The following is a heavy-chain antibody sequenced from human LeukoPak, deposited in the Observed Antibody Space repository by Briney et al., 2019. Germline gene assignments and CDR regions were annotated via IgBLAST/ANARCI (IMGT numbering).Heavy chain of an antibody. CDR2: IYYSGST. D-gene: IGHD3-3*01. Sequence: SETLSLTCTVSGGSISSYYWSWIRQPPGKGLEWIGYIYYSGSTNYNPSLKSRVTISVDTSKNQFSLKLSSVTAADTAVYYCARRTYYDFWSGKPQTNYYYYMDVWGKGTTVTVSS. J-gene: IGHJ6*03. V-gene: IGHV4-59*08. CDR3: ARRTYYDFWSGKPQTNYYYYMDV. CDR1: GGSISSYY.